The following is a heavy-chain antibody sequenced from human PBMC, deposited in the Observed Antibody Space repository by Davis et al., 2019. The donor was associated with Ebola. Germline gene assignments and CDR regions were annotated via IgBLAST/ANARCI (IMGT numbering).Heavy chain of an antibody. J-gene: IGHJ4*02. Sequence: GESLKISCAASGFTVSSNYMSRVRQAHGQGLDWVSVIYSGGSTYYADSVKGRFTISRDNSKNTLYLQMNSLRAEDTAVYYCARDRGSSGYYLGPLDYWGQGTLVTVSS. CDR1: GFTVSSNY. CDR2: IYSGGST. CDR3: ARDRGSSGYYLGPLDY. D-gene: IGHD3-22*01. V-gene: IGHV3-53*01.